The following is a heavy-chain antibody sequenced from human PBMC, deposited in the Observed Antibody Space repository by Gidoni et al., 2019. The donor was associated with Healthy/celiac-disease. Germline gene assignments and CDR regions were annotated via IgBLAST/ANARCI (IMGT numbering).Heavy chain of an antibody. V-gene: IGHV1-69*06. D-gene: IGHD3-16*01. Sequence: QVQLVQSGAEVKKPGSSVKVSCKASGGTFSSYAISWVRQAPGQGLEWMGGIIPIFGTANYAQKFQGRVTITADKSTSTAYMELSSLRSEDTAVYYCARERHKFGGGTAHYFDYWGQGTLVTVSS. CDR1: GGTFSSYA. J-gene: IGHJ4*02. CDR3: ARERHKFGGGTAHYFDY. CDR2: IIPIFGTA.